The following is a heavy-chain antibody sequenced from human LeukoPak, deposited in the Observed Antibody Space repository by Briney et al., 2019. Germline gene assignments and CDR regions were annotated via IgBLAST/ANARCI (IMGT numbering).Heavy chain of an antibody. J-gene: IGHJ5*02. CDR3: AKDYYYDSSGYYPPHNWFDP. V-gene: IGHV3-30*04. CDR2: ISYDGSNK. CDR1: GFTFSNYA. D-gene: IGHD3-22*01. Sequence: GGSLRLSCAASGFTFSNYAIHWVRQAPGKGLEWVAVISYDGSNKYYADSVKGRFTISRDNSKNTLYLQMNSLRAEDTAVYYCAKDYYYDSSGYYPPHNWFDPWGQGTLVTVSS.